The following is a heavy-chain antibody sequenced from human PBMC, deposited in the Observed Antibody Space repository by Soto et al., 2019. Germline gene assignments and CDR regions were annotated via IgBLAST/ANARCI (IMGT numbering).Heavy chain of an antibody. Sequence: PSQTLSLTCAISGDSVSTNSATWDWIRQSPSRGLEWLGRTYYRSKWFNDYAESVRGRITINPDTSNNQFSLQLNSVTSDDTAVYFCARAVGRDGSSWYRGAYDLWGQGSQVTVSS. D-gene: IGHD1-26*01. CDR2: TYYRSKWFN. V-gene: IGHV6-1*01. CDR1: GDSVSTNSAT. J-gene: IGHJ5*02. CDR3: ARAVGRDGSSWYRGAYDL.